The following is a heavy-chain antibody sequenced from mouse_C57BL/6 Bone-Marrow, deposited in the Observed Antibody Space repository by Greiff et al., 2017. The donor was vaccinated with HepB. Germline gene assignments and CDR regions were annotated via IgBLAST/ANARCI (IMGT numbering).Heavy chain of an antibody. V-gene: IGHV5-12*01. CDR3: ARHSGGYPWFAY. Sequence: EVKLQESGGGLVQPGGSLKLSCAASGFTFSDYYMYWVRQTPEKRLEWVAYISTGDGSTYYPDTVKGRFTMTRDNANNTLYLQMSRLMSEDTAVYYCARHSGGYPWFAYWGQGTLVTVSS. D-gene: IGHD1-1*02. J-gene: IGHJ3*01. CDR2: ISTGDGST. CDR1: GFTFSDYY.